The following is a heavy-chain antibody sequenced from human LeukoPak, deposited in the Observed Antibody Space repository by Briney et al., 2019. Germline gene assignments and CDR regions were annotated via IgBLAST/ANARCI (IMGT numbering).Heavy chain of an antibody. Sequence: GRSLSLSCAASGFTFSSYAMHWVRQAPGKGLEWVALIRSDGSDKYYADSVKGRFTISRDNSKNTVFLQMNSLRAEDTAVYYCAKDIAAAGGPCAYWGRGTLSPSP. D-gene: IGHD6-13*01. V-gene: IGHV3-33*06. CDR1: GFTFSSYA. CDR3: AKDIAAAGGPCAY. J-gene: IGHJ4*02. CDR2: IRSDGSDK.